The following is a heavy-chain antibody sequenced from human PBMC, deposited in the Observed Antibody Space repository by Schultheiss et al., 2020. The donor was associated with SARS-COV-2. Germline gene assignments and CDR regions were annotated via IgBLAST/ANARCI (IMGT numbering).Heavy chain of an antibody. Sequence: GGSLRLSCAPSGFRFSDHYMDWVRQPPGKGLEWVALILFDGSRKFFADSVKGRFSISRDNSKRVLYLEMNNLRPDDTARYFCAKGVNFGDYMMSGQYYFDEWGQGTPVTVSS. D-gene: IGHD4-17*01. J-gene: IGHJ4*02. CDR3: AKGVNFGDYMMSGQYYFDE. CDR1: GFRFSDHY. CDR2: ILFDGSRK. V-gene: IGHV3-30*18.